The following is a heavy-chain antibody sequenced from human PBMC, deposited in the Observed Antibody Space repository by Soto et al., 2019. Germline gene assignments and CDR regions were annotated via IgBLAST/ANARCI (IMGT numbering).Heavy chain of an antibody. D-gene: IGHD3-10*01. J-gene: IGHJ5*02. CDR1: GGSISSYY. Sequence: QVQLQESGPGLVKPSETLSLTCTVSGGSISSYYWSWIRQPPGKGLEWIGYIYYSGSTNYNPSLKRQVTISVDTSQTQFSLKLSSVTAADTALYYCARELFGRSVWFVPWRKATLVTVSS. CDR3: ARELFGRSVWFVP. V-gene: IGHV4-59*01. CDR2: IYYSGST.